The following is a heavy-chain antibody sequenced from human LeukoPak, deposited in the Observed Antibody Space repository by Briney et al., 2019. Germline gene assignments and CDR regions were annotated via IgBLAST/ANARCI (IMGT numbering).Heavy chain of an antibody. Sequence: MPSETLSLTCSVSGGSISSYYWSWIRQPPGKGLEWIGYIYYSGSTNYNPSLKSRVTISVDTSKNQFSLKLSSVTAADTAVYYCAKAQNTGGGRAPYNWFDPWGQGTLVTVSS. J-gene: IGHJ5*02. CDR2: IYYSGST. CDR3: AKAQNTGGGRAPYNWFDP. D-gene: IGHD1-14*01. CDR1: GGSISSYY. V-gene: IGHV4-59*01.